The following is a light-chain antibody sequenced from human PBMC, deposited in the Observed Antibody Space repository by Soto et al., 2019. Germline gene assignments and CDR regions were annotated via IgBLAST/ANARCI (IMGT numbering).Light chain of an antibody. CDR1: QAISNY. J-gene: IGKJ4*01. Sequence: DIQMTQSPSSLSASVGDRVTITCRASQAISNYLAWYQQKPGKVPKLLIYAESTLQSGVPSRFSGSGSGTDFTITISSLQPEDVATYYCQKYNSAPLTFGGGTKVEIK. CDR2: AES. V-gene: IGKV1-27*01. CDR3: QKYNSAPLT.